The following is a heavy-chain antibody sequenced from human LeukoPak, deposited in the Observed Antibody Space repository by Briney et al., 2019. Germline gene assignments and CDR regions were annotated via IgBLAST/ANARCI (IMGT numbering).Heavy chain of an antibody. D-gene: IGHD1-26*01. V-gene: IGHV3-23*01. CDR1: GFSFSSYA. CDR2: ISGSGNSA. CDR3: ARFSGSYDY. Sequence: GGSLRLSCAASGFSFSSYAMSWVRQAPGKGLEWVSAISGSGNSAYYADSVKGRFTISRDNSKSTLYLQMNSLRAEDTAVYYCARFSGSYDYWGQGTLVTVSS. J-gene: IGHJ4*02.